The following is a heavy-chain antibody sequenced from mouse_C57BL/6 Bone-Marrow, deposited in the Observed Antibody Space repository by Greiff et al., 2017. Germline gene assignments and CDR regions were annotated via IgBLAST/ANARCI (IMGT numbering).Heavy chain of an antibody. V-gene: IGHV1-78*01. CDR3: ARGDYYGSPAWFAY. J-gene: IGHJ3*01. D-gene: IGHD1-1*01. CDR2: IYPRDGST. CDR1: GYTFTDHT. Sequence: QVQLQQSDAELVKPGASVKISCKVSGYTFTDHTIPWLKQRPEQGLEWIGYIYPRDGSTKYNGKFKGKATLTADKSSSTAYMPLNSLASEDSAVYFCARGDYYGSPAWFAYWGQGTLVTVSA.